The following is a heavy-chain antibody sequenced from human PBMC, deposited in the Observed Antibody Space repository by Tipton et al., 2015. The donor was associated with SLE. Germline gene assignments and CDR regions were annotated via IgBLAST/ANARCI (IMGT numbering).Heavy chain of an antibody. CDR1: GGSISSYY. J-gene: IGHJ4*02. CDR3: ARSAVADHFDY. D-gene: IGHD6-19*01. Sequence: TLSLTCTVSGGSISSYYWSWIRQPPGKGLEWIGYIYYSGSTNYNPSLKSRVTISVDTSKNQFSLKLSSVTAADTAVYYCARSAVADHFDYWGQGTLVTVSS. V-gene: IGHV4-59*01. CDR2: IYYSGST.